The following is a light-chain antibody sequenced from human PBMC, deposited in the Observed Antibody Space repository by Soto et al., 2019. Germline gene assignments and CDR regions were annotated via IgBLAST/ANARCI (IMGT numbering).Light chain of an antibody. J-gene: IGKJ1*01. CDR2: AAS. Sequence: DIQITQSPSSLSASVGDRVTITCRASQSISTYLNWYQQKPGKAPKLLIYAASSLQSGVPSRFSGSGSGTDFTLTISSLQPEDFATYYCQKSYSNPQTCGQGNKGAIK. V-gene: IGKV1-39*01. CDR1: QSISTY. CDR3: QKSYSNPQT.